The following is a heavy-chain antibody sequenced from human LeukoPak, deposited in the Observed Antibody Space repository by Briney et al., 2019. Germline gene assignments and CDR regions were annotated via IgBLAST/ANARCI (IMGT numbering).Heavy chain of an antibody. CDR2: ISGNGYST. V-gene: IGHV3-23*01. CDR3: AKVNWCSASCADA. Sequence: GGSLRLSCVASGFTFSSDDMNWVRQAPGKGLEWVSGISGNGYSTWYADSVKGRFTISRDNSKNTLSLQMNSLRAEDTAVYYCAKVNWCSASCADAWGQGTLVTVSS. J-gene: IGHJ4*02. CDR1: GFTFSSDD. D-gene: IGHD2-2*01.